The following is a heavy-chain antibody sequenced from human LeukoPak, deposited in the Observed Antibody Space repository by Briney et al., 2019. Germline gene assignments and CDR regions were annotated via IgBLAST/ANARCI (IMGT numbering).Heavy chain of an antibody. CDR3: ASGPSLGTTLPYFDY. Sequence: ASVKVSCKASGYTFTGYYMHWVRRAPGQGLEWMGWINPNSGGTNYAQKFQGRVSMTRDTSISTAYMELSRLKSDDTAVYYCASGPSLGTTLPYFDYWGQGTLLTVSS. J-gene: IGHJ4*02. D-gene: IGHD1-7*01. CDR2: INPNSGGT. CDR1: GYTFTGYY. V-gene: IGHV1-2*02.